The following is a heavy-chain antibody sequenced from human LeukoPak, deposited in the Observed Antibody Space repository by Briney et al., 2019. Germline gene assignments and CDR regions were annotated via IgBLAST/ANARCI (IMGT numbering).Heavy chain of an antibody. CDR3: VQDGGIAAAGTSGYFQH. CDR2: TSGSGVDT. Sequence: GGSLRLSCVASGFTFRSYALNWVRQAPGKGLEWVSGTSGSGVDTYYADSVKGRFTISRDNSKNMVYLQMDSLRVEDTAVYYCVQDGGIAAAGTSGYFQHWGQGTLVTVSS. V-gene: IGHV3-23*01. J-gene: IGHJ1*01. CDR1: GFTFRSYA. D-gene: IGHD6-13*01.